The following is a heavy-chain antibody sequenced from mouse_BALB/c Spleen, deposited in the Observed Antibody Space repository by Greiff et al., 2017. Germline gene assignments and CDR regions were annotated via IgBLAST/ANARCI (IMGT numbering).Heavy chain of an antibody. CDR3: ARAYGYGYYYAMDY. J-gene: IGHJ4*01. D-gene: IGHD2-2*01. V-gene: IGHV2-9*02. CDR1: GFSLTSYG. CDR2: IWAGGST. Sequence: VQLQQSGPGLVAPSQSLSITCTVSGFSLTSYGVHWVRQPPGKGLEWLGVIWAGGSTNYNSALMSRLSISKDNSKSQVFLKMNSLQTDDTAMYYCARAYGYGYYYAMDYWGQGTSVTVPS.